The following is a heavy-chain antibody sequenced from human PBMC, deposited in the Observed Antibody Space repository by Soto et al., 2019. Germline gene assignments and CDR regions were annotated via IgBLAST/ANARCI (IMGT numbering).Heavy chain of an antibody. V-gene: IGHV1-69*13. CDR2: IIPIFGTA. CDR3: ARVAIFGVVIIGAFDI. J-gene: IGHJ3*02. CDR1: GGTFSSYA. Sequence: SVKVSCKASGGTFSSYAISWVRQDPGQGLEWMGGIIPIFGTANYAQKFQGRVTITADESTSTAYMELSSLRSEDTAVYYCARVAIFGVVIIGAFDIWGQGTMVTVS. D-gene: IGHD3-3*01.